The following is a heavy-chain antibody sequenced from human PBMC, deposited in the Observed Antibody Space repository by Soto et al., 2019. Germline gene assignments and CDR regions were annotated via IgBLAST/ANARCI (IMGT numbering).Heavy chain of an antibody. J-gene: IGHJ4*02. CDR2: IKSHPDGGTT. D-gene: IGHD3-22*01. V-gene: IGHV3-15*01. CDR1: GFTFSNAW. Sequence: EVQLVESGGGLVKSGGSLRLSCAGSGFTFSNAWMNWVRQAPGKGLEWIGRIKSHPDGGTTDYAAPVKGRFTISREDSKNTVYLQMNSLKTDDTAMYYCSTGGYYFDYWGQGTLVTVSS. CDR3: STGGYYFDY.